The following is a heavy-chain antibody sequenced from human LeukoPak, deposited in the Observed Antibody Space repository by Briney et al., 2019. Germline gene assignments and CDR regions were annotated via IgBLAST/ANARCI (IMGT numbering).Heavy chain of an antibody. J-gene: IGHJ4*02. V-gene: IGHV3-73*01. D-gene: IGHD4-23*01. CDR2: IGSKSNNDAT. CDR1: GFTLSGSP. CDR3: ARDDYGGRGEFDY. Sequence: GGSLRLSCAASGFTLSGSPMHWVRQASGKGLEWVGRIGSKSNNDATAYAASVKGRFTISRDNAKNTLYLQMNSLRAEDTAVYYCARDDYGGRGEFDYWGQGTLVTVSS.